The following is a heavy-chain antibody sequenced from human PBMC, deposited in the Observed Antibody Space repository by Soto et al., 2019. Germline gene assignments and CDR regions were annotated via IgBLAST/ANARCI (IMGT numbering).Heavy chain of an antibody. D-gene: IGHD3-10*01. CDR3: ARGGDEYYFDF. Sequence: SETLSLTCTVSGGSICSGGYFWSWIRLRPGKGLGWVGCIAYSGSTYYNPSLKCRITISGDASKNHFFLKMSSMTAADTAVYYCARGGDEYYFDFRGQGTLVTVSS. V-gene: IGHV4-31*03. J-gene: IGHJ4*01. CDR1: GGSICSGGYF. CDR2: IAYSGST.